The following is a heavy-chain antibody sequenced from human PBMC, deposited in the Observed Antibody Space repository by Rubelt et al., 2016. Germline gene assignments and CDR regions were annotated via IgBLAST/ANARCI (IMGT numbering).Heavy chain of an antibody. J-gene: IGHJ6*02. Sequence: QVQLVESGGGVVQPGGSLRLSCAASGFTFSNYGMHWVRQAPGRGLEWVAFIRYDGSNKYYADSVKGRFTISRDNSKNMLSLQRGSLGVEDTAVYYCTRAMYGGNSEAYGMDVWGQGTTVTVSS. V-gene: IGHV3-30*02. CDR3: TRAMYGGNSEAYGMDV. D-gene: IGHD4-23*01. CDR2: IRYDGSNK. CDR1: GFTFSNYG.